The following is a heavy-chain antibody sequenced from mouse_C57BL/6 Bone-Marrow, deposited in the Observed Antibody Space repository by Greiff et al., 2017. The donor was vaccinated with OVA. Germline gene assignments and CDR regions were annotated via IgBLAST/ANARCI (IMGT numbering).Heavy chain of an antibody. Sequence: VQLQQPGAELVKPGASVKLSCKASGYTFTSYWMHWVKQRPGQGLEWIGMIHPNSGSTNYNEKFKSKATLTVDTSSSTAYMQRRSRTAEDSAVYYCASRWFAYWGQGTLVTVSA. CDR1: GYTFTSYW. CDR2: IHPNSGST. J-gene: IGHJ3*01. V-gene: IGHV1-64*01. CDR3: ASRWFAY.